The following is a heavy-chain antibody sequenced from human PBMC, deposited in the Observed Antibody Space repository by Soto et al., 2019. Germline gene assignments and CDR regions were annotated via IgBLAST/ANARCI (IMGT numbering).Heavy chain of an antibody. J-gene: IGHJ6*02. V-gene: IGHV3-33*01. D-gene: IGHD5-12*01. CDR1: GLTFCSYG. CDR3: ARDSAPDIVATIGYYYYYGMDV. CDR2: IWYDGSNK. Sequence: GGSLRLSCAACGLTFCSYGMHWVRQAPGKGLEWVAVIWYDGSNKYYADSVKGRFTISRDNAKNTLYLQMNSLRAEDTAVYYCARDSAPDIVATIGYYYYYGMDVWGQGTTVTVSS.